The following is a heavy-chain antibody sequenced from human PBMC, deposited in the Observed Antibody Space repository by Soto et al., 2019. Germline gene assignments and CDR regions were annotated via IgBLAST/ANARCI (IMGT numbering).Heavy chain of an antibody. CDR3: AKAYSSAPFDY. CDR1: GFTFDDYA. D-gene: IGHD6-25*01. Sequence: EVQLVESGGGLVQPGRSLRLSCAASGFTFDDYAMHWVRQAPGKGLEWVSGISWNSGSIGYADSVKGRFTISRDNAKNSLYLQMNSLRAEDTALYYWAKAYSSAPFDYWGQGTLVTVSS. V-gene: IGHV3-9*01. CDR2: ISWNSGSI. J-gene: IGHJ4*02.